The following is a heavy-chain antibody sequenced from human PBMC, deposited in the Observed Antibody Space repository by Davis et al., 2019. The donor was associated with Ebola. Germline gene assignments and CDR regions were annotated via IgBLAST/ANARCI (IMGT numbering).Heavy chain of an antibody. CDR2: TYYNSKWFS. CDR3: ASGWLQTYLDS. J-gene: IGHJ4*02. D-gene: IGHD5-12*01. V-gene: IGHV6-1*01. CDR1: GDSVSLYSAG. Sequence: HSQTLSLTCAISGDSVSLYSAGWNWIRQSPSRGLEWLGRTYYNSKWFSDYAVSVKSRIAINADTSKNQFSLQLNSVTPDDTAVYYCASGWLQTYLDSWGQGTLVTVSS.